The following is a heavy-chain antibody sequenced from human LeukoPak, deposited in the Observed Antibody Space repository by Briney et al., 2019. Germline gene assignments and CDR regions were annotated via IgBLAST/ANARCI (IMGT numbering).Heavy chain of an antibody. CDR2: IYYSGST. CDR1: GGSISSGGYY. D-gene: IGHD7-27*01. CDR3: ARGDLGMPERAYYFDY. V-gene: IGHV4-31*03. J-gene: IGHJ4*02. Sequence: PSETLSLTCTVSGGSISSGGYYWRWIRQHPGKGLEWIGYIYYSGSTYYNPSLKSRVTISVDTSKNQFSLKLSSVTAADTAVYYCARGDLGMPERAYYFDYWGQGTLVTVSS.